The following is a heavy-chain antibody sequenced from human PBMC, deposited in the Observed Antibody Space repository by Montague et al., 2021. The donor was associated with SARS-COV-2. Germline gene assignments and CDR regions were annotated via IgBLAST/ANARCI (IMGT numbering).Heavy chain of an antibody. D-gene: IGHD3-10*01. J-gene: IGHJ4*02. CDR3: AKVGGFDASASD. CDR1: VPCFADYY. CDR2: GDHSGKT. V-gene: IGHV4-34*01. Sequence: SETLSLTCAGYVPCFADYYWRWMREAPGEGQARIGEGDHSGKTKYNPSLQSRVIISVDRSKNQFSLKLTSVIAADTAVYYCAKVGGFDASASDWGQGTLVTVSS.